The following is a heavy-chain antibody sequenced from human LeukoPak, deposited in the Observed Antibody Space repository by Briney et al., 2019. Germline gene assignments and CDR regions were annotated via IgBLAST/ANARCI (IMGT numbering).Heavy chain of an antibody. J-gene: IGHJ4*02. Sequence: GGSLRLSCAASGFTLSRYSMNWVRQAPGKGLEWVSSISSGSSYIYYAGSVKGRFTISRDNSKNTLYLQMNSLRAEDTAVYYCAKSFGPVIAAAGTGADWGQGTLVTVSS. CDR1: GFTLSRYS. V-gene: IGHV3-21*04. CDR3: AKSFGPVIAAAGTGAD. CDR2: ISSGSSYI. D-gene: IGHD6-13*01.